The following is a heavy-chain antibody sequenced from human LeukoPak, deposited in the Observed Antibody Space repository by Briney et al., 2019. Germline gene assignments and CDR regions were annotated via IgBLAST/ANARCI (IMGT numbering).Heavy chain of an antibody. D-gene: IGHD3-22*01. Sequence: PGGSLRLSCAASGFTFSSYSMNWVRQAPGKGLEWVSSISSSSSYIYYADSVKGRFTISRDNAKNSLYLQMNSLRAEDTAVYYCARVGHYYDSSGYYGHDAFDIWGQGTMVTVSS. CDR2: ISSSSSYI. V-gene: IGHV3-21*01. CDR3: ARVGHYYDSSGYYGHDAFDI. J-gene: IGHJ3*02. CDR1: GFTFSSYS.